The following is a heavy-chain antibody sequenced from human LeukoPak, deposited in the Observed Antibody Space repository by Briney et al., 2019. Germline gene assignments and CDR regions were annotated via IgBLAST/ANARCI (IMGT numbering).Heavy chain of an antibody. Sequence: SETLSLTCTVSGYSISSGYYWGWIRQPPGKGLEWIGSIYHSGSTYYNPSLKSRVTISVDTSKNQFSLKLSSVTAADTAVYYCARELKTGTTPPCYFDYWGQGTLVTVSS. CDR1: GYSISSGYY. CDR3: ARELKTGTTPPCYFDY. CDR2: IYHSGST. J-gene: IGHJ4*02. V-gene: IGHV4-38-2*02. D-gene: IGHD1-7*01.